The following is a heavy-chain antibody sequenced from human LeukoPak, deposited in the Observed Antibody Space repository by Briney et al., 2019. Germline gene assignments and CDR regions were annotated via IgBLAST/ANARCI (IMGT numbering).Heavy chain of an antibody. CDR2: INHSGST. D-gene: IGHD2-15*01. J-gene: IGHJ4*02. V-gene: IGHV4-34*01. Sequence: SETLSLTCAVYGGSLSGFYWSWIRHPPGKGLEWIGEINHSGSTNYNPSLKSRVTISVDTSKNQFSLKLNSVTAADTAVYYCARDRGYCSGGSCRSFDYWGQGTLVTVSS. CDR1: GGSLSGFY. CDR3: ARDRGYCSGGSCRSFDY.